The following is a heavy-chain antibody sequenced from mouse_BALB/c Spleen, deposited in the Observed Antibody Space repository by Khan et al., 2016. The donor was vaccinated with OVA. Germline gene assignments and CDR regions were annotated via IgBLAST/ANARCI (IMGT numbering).Heavy chain of an antibody. CDR3: ARGVKGGFAY. CDR1: GFTFSDYG. CDR2: VSSLAYNF. V-gene: IGHV5-15*02. J-gene: IGHJ3*01. Sequence: EVQLQESGGGLVQPGGSRKLSCAASGFTFSDYGMAWVRQAPGKGPEWVAFVSSLAYNFYYADTVTGRFTISRENAKNTLYLEMSSLRSEDTAMYYCARGVKGGFAYWGQGTLVTVSA.